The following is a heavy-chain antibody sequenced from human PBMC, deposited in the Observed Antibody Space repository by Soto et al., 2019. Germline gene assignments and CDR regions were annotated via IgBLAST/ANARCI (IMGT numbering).Heavy chain of an antibody. CDR2: TYYRSKWYN. CDR1: GDSVSSNSAA. CDR3: ARVGEDASTPNIVVVPAAMPYYFDY. J-gene: IGHJ4*02. V-gene: IGHV6-1*01. Sequence: PSQTLSLTCAISGDSVSSNSAAWNWVRQSPSRGLEWLGRTYYRSKWYNDYAVSVKSRITINPDTSKNQFSLQLNSVTPEDTAVYYCARVGEDASTPNIVVVPAAMPYYFDYWGQGTLVTVSS. D-gene: IGHD2-2*01.